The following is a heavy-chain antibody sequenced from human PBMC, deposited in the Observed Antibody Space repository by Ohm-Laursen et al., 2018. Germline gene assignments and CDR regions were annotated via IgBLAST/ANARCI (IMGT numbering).Heavy chain of an antibody. CDR3: AKGPDNMYYYYYGMDV. V-gene: IGHV3-66*01. Sequence: SLRLSCSASGFTVSSNYMIWVRQAPGKGLEWVSIIYSGGSTYYADSVKGRFTISRDNSKNTLYLQMNSLRAEDTAVYYCAKGPDNMYYYYYGMDVWGQGTTVTVSS. CDR2: IYSGGST. D-gene: IGHD2/OR15-2a*01. J-gene: IGHJ6*02. CDR1: GFTVSSNY.